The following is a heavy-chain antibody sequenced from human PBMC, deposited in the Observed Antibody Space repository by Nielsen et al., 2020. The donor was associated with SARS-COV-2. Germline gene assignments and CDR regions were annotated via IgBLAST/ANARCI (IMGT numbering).Heavy chain of an antibody. CDR1: GFTVSSNY. J-gene: IGHJ4*02. Sequence: GESLKISCAASGFTVSSNYMNWVRQAPGKGLEWVSVIYSGGSTYYADSVKGRFTISRHNSKNTVYLQMNSLRAEDTAVYYCARGSGSYYFDYWGQGTLVTVSS. D-gene: IGHD1-26*01. CDR3: ARGSGSYYFDY. CDR2: IYSGGST. V-gene: IGHV3-53*01.